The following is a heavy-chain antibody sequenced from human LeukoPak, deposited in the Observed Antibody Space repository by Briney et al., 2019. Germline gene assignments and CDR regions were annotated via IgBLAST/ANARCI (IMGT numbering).Heavy chain of an antibody. CDR2: ISGSGGST. Sequence: GGSRRLSCAASGFTFSSYAMSWVRQAPGKGREWVSAISGSGGSTYYANSVKGRFTISRDNSKNTLYLQMNSLRAEDTTVYYCAKDLGYVLMVYAIRGYFDYWGQGTLVTVSS. D-gene: IGHD2-8*01. V-gene: IGHV3-23*01. CDR1: GFTFSSYA. J-gene: IGHJ4*02. CDR3: AKDLGYVLMVYAIRGYFDY.